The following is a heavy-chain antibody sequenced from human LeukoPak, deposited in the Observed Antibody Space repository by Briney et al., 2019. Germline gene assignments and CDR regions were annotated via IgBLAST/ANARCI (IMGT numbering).Heavy chain of an antibody. J-gene: IGHJ5*02. CDR2: IYTSGST. CDR3: ARVALRGLYSPNWFDP. Sequence: SQTLSLTCTVSGRSISSGSYYWSWIRQPAGKGLEWIGRIYTSGSTNYNPSLKSRVTMSVDTSKNQFSLKLSSVTAADTAVYYCARVALRGLYSPNWFDPWGQGTLVTVSS. D-gene: IGHD3-10*01. V-gene: IGHV4-61*02. CDR1: GRSISSGSYY.